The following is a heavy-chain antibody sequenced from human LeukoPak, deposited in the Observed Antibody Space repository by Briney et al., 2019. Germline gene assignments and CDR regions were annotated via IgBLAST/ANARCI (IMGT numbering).Heavy chain of an antibody. CDR3: ARAPGTYYDRMGYFDY. J-gene: IGHJ4*02. CDR2: INPNSGGT. Sequence: ASVKVSCKASGYTFTGYYMHWVRQAPGQGLEWMGWINPNSGGTNYAQKFQGRVTMTRDTSISTAYMELSRLRSDDTAVYYCARAPGTYYDRMGYFDYWGQGTLVTVSS. CDR1: GYTFTGYY. D-gene: IGHD3-22*01. V-gene: IGHV1-2*02.